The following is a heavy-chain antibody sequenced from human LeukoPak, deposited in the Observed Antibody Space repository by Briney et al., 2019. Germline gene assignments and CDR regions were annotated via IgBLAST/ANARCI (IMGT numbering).Heavy chain of an antibody. D-gene: IGHD6-13*01. J-gene: IGHJ4*02. Sequence: ASVKVSCKASGYTFTGYYMHWVRQAPGQGLEWMGWINTNTGNPTYAQGFTGRFVFSLDATVSTAYLQISSLKAEDTAVYYCARDRSDSSSWYFGYWGQGTLVTVSS. CDR3: ARDRSDSSSWYFGY. V-gene: IGHV7-4-1*02. CDR1: GYTFTGYY. CDR2: INTNTGNP.